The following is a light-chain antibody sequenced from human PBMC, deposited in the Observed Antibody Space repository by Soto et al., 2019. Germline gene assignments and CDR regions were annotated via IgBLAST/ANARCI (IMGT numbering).Light chain of an antibody. CDR2: WAS. CDR1: QSVLYSSNNKNY. CDR3: QQYYNTPVT. V-gene: IGKV4-1*01. J-gene: IGKJ2*01. Sequence: DIVMTQSPDSLAVSLGERATINCKSSQSVLYSSNNKNYLAWYQQKPGQPPKLLIYWASTWESGVPDRLSGSGSGKDFTLTISSLPAEDVAVFYCQQYYNTPVTFGQRTKLAIK.